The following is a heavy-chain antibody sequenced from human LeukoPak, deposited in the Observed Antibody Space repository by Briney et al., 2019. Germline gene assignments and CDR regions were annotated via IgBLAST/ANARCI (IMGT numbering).Heavy chain of an antibody. CDR1: GGTFSSYA. J-gene: IGHJ6*02. V-gene: IGHV1-18*01. CDR2: ISAYNGDM. D-gene: IGHD3-3*01. CDR3: VRDYDYTMDV. Sequence: ASVKVSCKASGGTFSSYAISWVRQAPGQGLEWMGWISAYNGDMNYAPRLQGRVTVTTDTSRSTAYMELRSLRSDDTAVYYCVRDYDYTMDVWGQGTAVIVSS.